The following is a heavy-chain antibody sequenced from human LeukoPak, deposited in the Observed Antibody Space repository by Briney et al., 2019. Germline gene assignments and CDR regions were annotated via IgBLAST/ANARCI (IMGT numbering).Heavy chain of an antibody. D-gene: IGHD3-22*01. CDR2: IRSKTAGGTT. V-gene: IGHV3-15*07. CDR3: AQGSGQYYEY. J-gene: IGHJ4*02. CDR1: GLTLSNVW. Sequence: GGSLRLSCAVSGLTLSNVWMNWVRQAPGKGLEWVGRIRSKTAGGTTDFAAPVKGRFSISRDDSQNMLYLQMNSLTSEDSAVYYCAQGSGQYYEYWGQGTLVTVSS.